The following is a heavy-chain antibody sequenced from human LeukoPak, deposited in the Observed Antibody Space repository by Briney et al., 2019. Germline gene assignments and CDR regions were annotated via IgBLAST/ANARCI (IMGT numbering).Heavy chain of an antibody. CDR2: IYTSGST. CDR3: AREEWELRSQFDY. D-gene: IGHD1-26*01. J-gene: IGHJ4*02. V-gene: IGHV4-61*02. Sequence: SETLSLTCTVSGGSISSGGYYWSWIRQPAGKGLEWIGRIYTSGSTNYNPSLKSRVTISVDTSKNQFSLKLSSVTAADTAVYYCAREEWELRSQFDYWGQGTLVTVSS. CDR1: GGSISSGGYY.